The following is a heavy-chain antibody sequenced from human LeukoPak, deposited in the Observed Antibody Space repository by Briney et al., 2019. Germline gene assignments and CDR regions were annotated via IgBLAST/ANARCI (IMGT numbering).Heavy chain of an antibody. Sequence: ASVKVSCKASGYTFTSYYMHWVRQAPGQGLEWMGLINPTGGSTGYAQKFQGRVTMTRDMSTSTDYMELSRLRSDDTAVYYCARDPGLGYWGQGTLVTVSS. V-gene: IGHV1-46*01. CDR3: ARDPGLGY. J-gene: IGHJ4*02. CDR1: GYTFTSYY. CDR2: INPTGGST.